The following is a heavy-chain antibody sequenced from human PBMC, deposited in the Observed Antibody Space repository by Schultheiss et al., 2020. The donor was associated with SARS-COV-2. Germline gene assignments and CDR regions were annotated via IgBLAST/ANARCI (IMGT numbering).Heavy chain of an antibody. V-gene: IGHV3-11*03. CDR3: AKLERSSWSNAFDY. D-gene: IGHD6-13*01. CDR1: GFTFSDYY. CDR2: ISSSSSYT. Sequence: GGSLRLSCAASGFTFSDYYMSWIRQAPGKGLEWASYISSSSSYTNYADSVKGRFTISRDNSKNSLYLQMNSLRTEDTALYYCAKLERSSWSNAFDYWGQGTLVTVSS. J-gene: IGHJ4*02.